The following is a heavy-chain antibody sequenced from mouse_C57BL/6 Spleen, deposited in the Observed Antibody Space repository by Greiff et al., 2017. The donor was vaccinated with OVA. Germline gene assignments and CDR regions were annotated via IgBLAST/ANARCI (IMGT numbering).Heavy chain of an antibody. D-gene: IGHD1-1*01. CDR1: GFTFSDAW. V-gene: IGHV6-6*01. CDR2: IRNKANNHAT. J-gene: IGHJ2*01. Sequence: EVQGVESGGGLVQPGGSMKLSCAASGFTFSDAWMDWVRQSPEKGLEWVAEIRNKANNHATYYAESVKGRFTISRDDSKSSVYLQMNSLRAEDTGIYYCTRPSYYGSREGYYFDYWGQGTTLTVSS. CDR3: TRPSYYGSREGYYFDY.